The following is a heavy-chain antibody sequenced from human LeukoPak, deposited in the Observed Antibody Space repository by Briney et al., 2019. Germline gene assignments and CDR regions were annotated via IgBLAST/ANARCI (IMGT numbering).Heavy chain of an antibody. CDR3: ARDNHRRTTAGDY. CDR2: MNPNNGNT. J-gene: IGHJ4*02. D-gene: IGHD1-7*01. Sequence: ASVKVSCKASGYTFTSYDINWVRQATGQGLEWMGWMNPNNGNTNYAQKLQGRVTMTTDTSTSTAYMELRSLRSDDTAVYYCARDNHRRTTAGDYWGQGNLVTVSS. CDR1: GYTFTSYD. V-gene: IGHV1-18*01.